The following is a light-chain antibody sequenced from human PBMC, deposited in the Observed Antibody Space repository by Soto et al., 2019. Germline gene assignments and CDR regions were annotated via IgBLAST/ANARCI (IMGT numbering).Light chain of an antibody. V-gene: IGKV3-15*01. J-gene: IGKJ2*01. CDR3: LQYNTWPPAYT. Sequence: EIVMTQSPATLSVSPGERATLSCRASESVSSNLAWYQQKPGQAPRVLIYDTSTGATGIPARFSGSGSGTEFTLTISSLQSEDFAVYYCLQYNTWPPAYTFGQGTKLEI. CDR1: ESVSSN. CDR2: DTS.